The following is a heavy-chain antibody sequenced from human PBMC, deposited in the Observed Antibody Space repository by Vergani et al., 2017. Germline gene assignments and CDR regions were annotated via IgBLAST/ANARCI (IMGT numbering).Heavy chain of an antibody. CDR1: SFSVSSHY. D-gene: IGHD3-16*02. J-gene: IGHJ4*02. CDR3: AREGFYDYVWGIYRLRGGYYFDY. CDR2: INIGGRT. Sequence: LVESGGGLVQPGGSLRLSCAASSFSVSSHYMTWVRQAPGKGLEWVSTINIGGRTSYADSVKGRLTLTRDDSKNTLHLQMNSLRPEDTAVYYCAREGFYDYVWGIYRLRGGYYFDYWGQGTLVTVSS. V-gene: IGHV3-66*02.